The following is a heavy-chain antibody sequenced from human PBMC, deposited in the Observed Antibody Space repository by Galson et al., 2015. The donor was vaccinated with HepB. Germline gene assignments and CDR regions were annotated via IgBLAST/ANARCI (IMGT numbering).Heavy chain of an antibody. D-gene: IGHD3-10*01. CDR3: ARRRFGELSYYWYFDL. Sequence: SVKVSCKASGYTFTSYGISWVRQAPGQGLEWMGWISAYNGNTNYAQKLQGRVTMTTDTSTSTAYMELRSLRSDDTAVYYCARRRFGELSYYWYFDLWGRGTLVTVSS. J-gene: IGHJ2*01. CDR2: ISAYNGNT. V-gene: IGHV1-18*01. CDR1: GYTFTSYG.